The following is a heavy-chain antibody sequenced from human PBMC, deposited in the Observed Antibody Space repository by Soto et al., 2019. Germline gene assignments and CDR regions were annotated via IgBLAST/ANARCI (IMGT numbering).Heavy chain of an antibody. CDR2: INSDGSST. D-gene: IGHD3-3*01. V-gene: IGHV3-74*01. CDR3: ARESVTIPLLPYYYYGMDV. Sequence: PGGSLRLSCAASGFTFSSYWMHWVRQAPGKGLVWVSRINSDGSSTSYADSVKGRFTISRDNTKNTLYLQVNSLRAEDTAVYYCARESVTIPLLPYYYYGMDVWGQGTTVTVSS. CDR1: GFTFSSYW. J-gene: IGHJ6*02.